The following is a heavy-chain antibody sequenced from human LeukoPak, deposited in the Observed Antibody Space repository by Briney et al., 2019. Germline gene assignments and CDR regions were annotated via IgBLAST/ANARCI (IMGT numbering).Heavy chain of an antibody. CDR2: IYHSGST. CDR3: ARDHLAVAGTQYDY. V-gene: IGHV4-38-2*02. J-gene: IGHJ4*02. CDR1: GYSISSGYY. Sequence: SETLSLTCTVSGYSISSGYYWGWIRQPPGKGLVWIGSIYHSGSTYYNPSLKSRVTISVDTSKNQFSLKLSSVTAADTAVYYCARDHLAVAGTQYDYWGQGTLVTVSS. D-gene: IGHD6-19*01.